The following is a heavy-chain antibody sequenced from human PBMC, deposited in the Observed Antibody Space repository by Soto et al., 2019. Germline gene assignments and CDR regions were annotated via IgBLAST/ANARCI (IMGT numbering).Heavy chain of an antibody. J-gene: IGHJ5*02. D-gene: IGHD3-22*01. Sequence: EVQLLESGGGLVQPGGSLRLSCAASGFTFSSYAMSWVRQAPGKGLEWVSAISGSGGSTYYADSVKGRFTISRDNSKNTLYLQMNRLRAEDTAVYYCAKDSAAYYDSSGYWAWFDPWGQGTLGTVSS. CDR3: AKDSAAYYDSSGYWAWFDP. CDR1: GFTFSSYA. CDR2: ISGSGGST. V-gene: IGHV3-23*01.